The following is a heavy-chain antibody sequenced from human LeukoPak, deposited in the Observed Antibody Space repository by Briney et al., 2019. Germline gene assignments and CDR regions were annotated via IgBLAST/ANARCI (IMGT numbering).Heavy chain of an antibody. CDR1: GGTFSSYA. CDR2: IIPIFGIA. J-gene: IGHJ4*02. CDR3: ARDLPRGAYYDSSGPFDY. Sequence: SVKVSCKASGGTFSSYAISWVRQAPGQGLEWMGRIIPIFGIANYAQKFQGRVTITADKSTSTAYMEVSSLRSEDTAVYYCARDLPRGAYYDSSGPFDYWGQGTLVTVSS. V-gene: IGHV1-69*04. D-gene: IGHD3-22*01.